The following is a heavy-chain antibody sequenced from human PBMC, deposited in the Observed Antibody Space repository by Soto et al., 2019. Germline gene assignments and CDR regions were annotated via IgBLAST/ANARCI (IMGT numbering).Heavy chain of an antibody. V-gene: IGHV3-30*18. J-gene: IGHJ4*02. D-gene: IGHD6-6*01. CDR2: ILYEGREK. CDR3: AKDPEYRTSSLRNYFEY. Sequence: GSLRLSCAASGFTFSSYGMHWVRQAPGKGLEWVAVILYEGREKWFADSVKGRFTISRDNSKNTLYLQMNSLRAEDTAMYYCAKDPEYRTSSLRNYFEYWGQGTPGTLSS. CDR1: GFTFSSYG.